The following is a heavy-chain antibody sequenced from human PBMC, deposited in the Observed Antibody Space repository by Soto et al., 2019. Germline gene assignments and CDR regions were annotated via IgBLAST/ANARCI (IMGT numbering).Heavy chain of an antibody. CDR2: IYYSGST. D-gene: IGHD1-1*01. J-gene: IGHJ5*02. V-gene: IGHV4-31*03. Sequence: QVQLQESGPGLVKPSQTLSLTCTVSGASMSSGGYYWTWIRQSPGKGLEWIGYIYYSGSTYYNPSLESRVAISLDTSRSQFSLTLHSVTAADTAIYYCGRDRHNNFSPPWGQGPLVTVPS. CDR1: GASMSSGGYY. CDR3: GRDRHNNFSPP.